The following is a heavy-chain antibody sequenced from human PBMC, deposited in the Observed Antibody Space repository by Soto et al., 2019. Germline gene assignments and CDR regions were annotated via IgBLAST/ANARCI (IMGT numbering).Heavy chain of an antibody. J-gene: IGHJ4*02. Sequence: VQLVESGGGVVQPGRSLRLSCAASGFTFSDYAMHWVRQAPGKGLEWVAVVSHDGRNTHYADSVQGRFTISRDSSKNTVSLEMTSLRAEDTAAYYCAKGGRQWLVTSDFNYWRQGALVTVSS. CDR3: AKGGRQWLVTSDFNY. CDR2: VSHDGRNT. D-gene: IGHD6-19*01. CDR1: GFTFSDYA. V-gene: IGHV3-30*18.